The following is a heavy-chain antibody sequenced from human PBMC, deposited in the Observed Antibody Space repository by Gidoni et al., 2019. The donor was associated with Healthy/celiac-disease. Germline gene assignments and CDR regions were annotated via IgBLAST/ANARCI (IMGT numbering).Heavy chain of an antibody. CDR1: GGTFSGYY. CDR2: INHSGST. CDR3: ARARTTTDFDY. D-gene: IGHD4-17*01. J-gene: IGHJ4*02. V-gene: IGHV4-34*01. Sequence: QVQLQQWGAGLLKPSETLSLTCAVYGGTFSGYYWSWIRQPPGKGLEWIGEINHSGSTNYNPSLKSRVTISVDTSKNQFSLKLSSVTAADTAVYYCARARTTTDFDYWGQGTLVTVSS.